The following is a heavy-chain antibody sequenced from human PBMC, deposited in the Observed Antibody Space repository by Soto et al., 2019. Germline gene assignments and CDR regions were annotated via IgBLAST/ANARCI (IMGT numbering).Heavy chain of an antibody. D-gene: IGHD6-6*01. V-gene: IGHV5-51*01. Sequence: GESLKISCHCSGYSFASYWIGWVRQMPGKDLGWMGIIYPGDSDTRYSPSFQGQVTISADKSLRTAYLQWTSLKASDTALYYCARTRSFTLGFYYDGMDVWGQGTTVTVSS. J-gene: IGHJ6*02. CDR1: GYSFASYW. CDR2: IYPGDSDT. CDR3: ARTRSFTLGFYYDGMDV.